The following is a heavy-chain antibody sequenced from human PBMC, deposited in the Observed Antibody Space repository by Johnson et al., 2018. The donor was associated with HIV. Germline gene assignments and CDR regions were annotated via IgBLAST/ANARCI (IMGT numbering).Heavy chain of an antibody. V-gene: IGHV3-30*04. CDR3: AREVAQGPHDSFDI. Sequence: QVQLVESGGGVVQPGRSLRLSCAASGFTFSSYPMHWVRQAPGKGLEWVAVISYDGSIKYYADSVKGRFTISRDGSKNSLYLQMNNLRVEDTALYYCAREVAQGPHDSFDIWGKGQWSSSLQ. CDR2: ISYDGSIK. D-gene: IGHD3-22*01. J-gene: IGHJ3*02. CDR1: GFTFSSYP.